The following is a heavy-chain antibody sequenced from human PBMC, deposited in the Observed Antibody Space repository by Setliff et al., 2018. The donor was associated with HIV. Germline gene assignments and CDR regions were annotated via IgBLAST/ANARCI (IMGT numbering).Heavy chain of an antibody. J-gene: IGHJ4*02. CDR2: IAYDGSRE. D-gene: IGHD3-10*01. CDR1: GFTFSYYG. V-gene: IGHV3-30*02. CDR3: AKRDYSSSHDHYPLFDF. Sequence: GGSLRLSCAASGFTFSYYGMHWVRQAPGKGLEWVTFIAYDGSREQYIDSVKGRFTISRDTSKNTVYLNMDSLRADDTAVYYCAKRDYSSSHDHYPLFDFWGQGTLVTVSS.